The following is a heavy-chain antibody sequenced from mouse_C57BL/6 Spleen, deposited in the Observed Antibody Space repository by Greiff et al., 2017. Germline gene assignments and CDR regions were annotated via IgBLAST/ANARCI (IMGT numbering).Heavy chain of an antibody. Sequence: VQLKQSGAELVRPGASVKLSCTASGFNIKDDYMHWVKQRPEQGLEWIGWIDPENGDTEYASKFQGKATITADTSSNTAYLQLSSLTSEDTAVYYCLGMILDAMDYWGQGTSVTVSS. D-gene: IGHD2-3*01. J-gene: IGHJ4*01. CDR3: LGMILDAMDY. CDR1: GFNIKDDY. V-gene: IGHV14-4*01. CDR2: IDPENGDT.